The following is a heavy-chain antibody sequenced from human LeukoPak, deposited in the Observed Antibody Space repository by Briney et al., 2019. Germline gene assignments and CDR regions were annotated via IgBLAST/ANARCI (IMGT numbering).Heavy chain of an antibody. V-gene: IGHV4-4*07. Sequence: PSETLSLTCTVSGGSISSYYWSWIPQPAGKALEWIGRIYTSGSTNYNPSLKSRVTMSVDTSKNQFSLKLSSVTAADTAVYYCARGRLYSHGVDAFDIWGQGTMVTVSS. D-gene: IGHD2-21*01. J-gene: IGHJ3*02. CDR2: IYTSGST. CDR1: GGSISSYY. CDR3: ARGRLYSHGVDAFDI.